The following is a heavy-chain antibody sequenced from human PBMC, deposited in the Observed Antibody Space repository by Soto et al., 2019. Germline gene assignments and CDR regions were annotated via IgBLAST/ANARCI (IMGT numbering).Heavy chain of an antibody. CDR3: AKEGRVGYSTRIFRRDNLFDP. Sequence: QVQLVESGGGVVQPGRSLRLSCAASGFTFSSYAMHWVRQAPGKGLEWVAAILYDGSNQYYADAVKGRFTISRDNSKNTLYLQMNSLRVEDTAVYYCAKEGRVGYSTRIFRRDNLFDPWGQGTPVTVSS. J-gene: IGHJ5*02. CDR2: ILYDGSNQ. V-gene: IGHV3-33*06. CDR1: GFTFSSYA. D-gene: IGHD6-13*01.